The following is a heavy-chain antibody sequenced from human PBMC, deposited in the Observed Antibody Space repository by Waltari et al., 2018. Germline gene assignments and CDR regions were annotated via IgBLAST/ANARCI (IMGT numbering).Heavy chain of an antibody. D-gene: IGHD6-6*01. CDR2: ISYDGSNK. CDR3: ARGAGSSSPYFDY. V-gene: IGHV3-30-3*01. J-gene: IGHJ4*02. CDR1: GFTFSSYA. Sequence: QVQLVESGGGVVQPGRSLRPSCAASGFTFSSYAMHWVRQAPGKGLEWVAVISYDGSNKYYADSVKGRFTISRDNSKNTLYLQMNSLRAEDTAVYYCARGAGSSSPYFDYWGQGTLVTVSS.